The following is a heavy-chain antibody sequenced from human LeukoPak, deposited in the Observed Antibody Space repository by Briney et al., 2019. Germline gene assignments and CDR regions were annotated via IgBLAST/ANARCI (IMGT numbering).Heavy chain of an antibody. J-gene: IGHJ6*03. CDR1: GGSFNGYY. D-gene: IGHD4-17*01. V-gene: IGHV4-34*12. Sequence: SETLSLTCAVYGGSFNGYYWSWIRQLPGKGLEWIGESIHSGTTNYNPSLKSRVTMSVDTSKNQFSLKLSSVTAADTAVYYCARDQGDYGDYVLYYYYYYMDVWGKGTTVTVSS. CDR3: ARDQGDYGDYVLYYYYYYMDV. CDR2: SIHSGTT.